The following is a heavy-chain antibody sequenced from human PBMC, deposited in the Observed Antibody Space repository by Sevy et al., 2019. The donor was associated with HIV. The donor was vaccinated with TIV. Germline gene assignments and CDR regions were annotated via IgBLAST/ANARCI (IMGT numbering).Heavy chain of an antibody. CDR2: IYSGGST. V-gene: IGHV3-53*01. Sequence: GGSLRLSCAASGFTVSSNYMSWVRQAPGKGLEWVSDIYSGGSTYYADSVKGRFTISRDNSKNTLYLQMNSLRAEDTAVYYCARGGDDYYDSSGYYTFDYWGQGTLVTVSS. CDR3: ARGGDDYYDSSGYYTFDY. D-gene: IGHD3-22*01. J-gene: IGHJ4*02. CDR1: GFTVSSNY.